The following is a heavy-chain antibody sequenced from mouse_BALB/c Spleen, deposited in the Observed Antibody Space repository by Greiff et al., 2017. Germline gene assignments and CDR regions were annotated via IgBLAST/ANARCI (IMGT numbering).Heavy chain of an antibody. CDR2: IDPENGDT. J-gene: IGHJ3*01. CDR1: GFNIKDYY. D-gene: IGHD2-10*02. CDR3: NEKYGNSPFAY. V-gene: IGHV14-4*02. Sequence: VQLKQSGAELVRSGASVKLSCTASGFNIKDYYMHWVKQRPGQGLEWIGWIDPENGDTEYAPKFQGKATMTADTSSNTAYLQLSSLTSEDTAVYYCNEKYGNSPFAYWGQGTLVTVSA.